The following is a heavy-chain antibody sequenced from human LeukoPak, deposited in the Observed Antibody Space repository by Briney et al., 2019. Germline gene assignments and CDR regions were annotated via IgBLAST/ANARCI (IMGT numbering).Heavy chain of an antibody. CDR2: ISYSGST. D-gene: IGHD1-7*01. V-gene: IGHV4-31*03. J-gene: IGHJ6*02. CDR3: ARDKELQRAYYYGLDV. CDR1: GGSISSGGDY. Sequence: SETLSLTCTVSGGSISSGGDYWTWLRQHPGTGLEWIGYISYSGSTYYSPSLQSRVTISVDTSRSQFSLNLSSVTAADTAVYYCARDKELQRAYYYGLDVWGQGTTVTVSS.